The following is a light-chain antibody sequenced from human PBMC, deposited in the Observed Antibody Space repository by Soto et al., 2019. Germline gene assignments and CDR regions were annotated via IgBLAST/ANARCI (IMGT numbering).Light chain of an antibody. J-gene: IGKJ4*01. CDR2: SAS. Sequence: DIQVTQSPPSVSASVGDRVTITYRASQDIGFWLAWYQQRPGTAPKLLISSASTLPVGVPARFSGSGSGTDFTLTISSLQPEDSATYFCQQSARFPLAFGGGTKVEIK. CDR3: QQSARFPLA. CDR1: QDIGFW. V-gene: IGKV1-12*01.